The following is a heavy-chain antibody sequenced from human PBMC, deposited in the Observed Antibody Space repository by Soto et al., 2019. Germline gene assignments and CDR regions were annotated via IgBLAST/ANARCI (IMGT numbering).Heavy chain of an antibody. CDR3: AHRWYMEPSRYNWFGP. CDR1: GFSLSTSGVG. J-gene: IGHJ5*02. CDR2: IYWDDDK. Sequence: QITLKESGPTLVKPTQPLTLTCTFSGFSLSTSGVGVGWIRQPPGKALEWLALIYWDDDKRYSPSLKSRLTITKDTSKNQVVLTMTHIDPVDTATYYCAHRWYMEPSRYNWFGPWGQGTLVTVSS. D-gene: IGHD2-8*02. V-gene: IGHV2-5*02.